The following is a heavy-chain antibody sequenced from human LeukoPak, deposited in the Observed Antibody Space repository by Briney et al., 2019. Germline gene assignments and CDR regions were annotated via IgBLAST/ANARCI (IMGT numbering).Heavy chain of an antibody. Sequence: PGGSLRLSCAASGFTFSSYAMSWVRQAPGKGLEWVSAISGSGGTTYYADSVKGRFTISRDNSKNTLYLQMNSLRAEDTAVYYCARDLRSGEGFGELSVDYWGQGTLVTVSS. V-gene: IGHV3-23*01. CDR3: ARDLRSGEGFGELSVDY. J-gene: IGHJ4*02. CDR2: ISGSGGTT. D-gene: IGHD3-10*01. CDR1: GFTFSSYA.